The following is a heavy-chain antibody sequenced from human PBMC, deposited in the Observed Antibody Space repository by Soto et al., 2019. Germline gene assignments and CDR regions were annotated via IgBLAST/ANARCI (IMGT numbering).Heavy chain of an antibody. CDR3: AVSGYDYPYYYYMDV. J-gene: IGHJ6*03. CDR1: GYTFTSYD. CDR2: MNPNSGNT. Sequence: QVQLVQSGAEVKKPGASVKVSCKASGYTFTSYDINWVRQATGQGLEWMGWMNPNSGNTGYAQKFQGRVTMSRSTVISTAYMELSRLRSEVTAVYYCAVSGYDYPYYYYMDVWGKGTTVTVSS. V-gene: IGHV1-8*01. D-gene: IGHD5-12*01.